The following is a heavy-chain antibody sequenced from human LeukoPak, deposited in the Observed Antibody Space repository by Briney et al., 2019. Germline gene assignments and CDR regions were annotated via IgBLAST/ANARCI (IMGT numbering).Heavy chain of an antibody. CDR1: GFTFSSYA. J-gene: IGHJ6*02. CDR2: ISYDGSNK. CDR3: ARDSTRVDLEWLFRPYYYYGMDV. Sequence: GGSLRLSCAASGFTFSSYAMHWVRQAPGKGLEWVAVISYDGSNKYYADSVKGRFTISRDNSKNTLYLQMNSLRAEDTAVYYCARDSTRVDLEWLFRPYYYYGMDVWGQGTTVTVSS. V-gene: IGHV3-30-3*01. D-gene: IGHD3-3*01.